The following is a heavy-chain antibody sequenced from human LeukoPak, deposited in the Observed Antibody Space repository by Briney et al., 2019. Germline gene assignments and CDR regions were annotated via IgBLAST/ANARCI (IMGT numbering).Heavy chain of an antibody. Sequence: GGSLRLSCAASGITVSRNHMSWVRQAPGKGLEWVSVIYSGGETYYAESVKGRFTISRDNSKNALYLQMNGLRDEDTAVYYCARDQCTSASCYSNWGQGTPVTVSS. V-gene: IGHV3-66*02. J-gene: IGHJ1*01. CDR3: ARDQCTSASCYSN. D-gene: IGHD2-2*02. CDR1: GITVSRNH. CDR2: IYSGGET.